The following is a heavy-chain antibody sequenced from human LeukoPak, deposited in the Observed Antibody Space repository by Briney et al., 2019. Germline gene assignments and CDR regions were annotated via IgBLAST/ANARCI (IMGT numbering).Heavy chain of an antibody. D-gene: IGHD3-22*01. J-gene: IGHJ4*01. CDR2: ISWNSGSI. CDR1: GFTFDDYA. V-gene: IGHV3-9*01. CDR3: AKDIERRYYDSSGYYYGFDY. Sequence: GRSLRLSCAASGFTFDDYAMHSVRQAPGKGLEWVSGISWNSGSIGYADSVKGRFTISRDNAKNSLYLQMNSLRAEDTALYYCAKDIERRYYDSSGYYYGFDYWGQGTLVTVSS.